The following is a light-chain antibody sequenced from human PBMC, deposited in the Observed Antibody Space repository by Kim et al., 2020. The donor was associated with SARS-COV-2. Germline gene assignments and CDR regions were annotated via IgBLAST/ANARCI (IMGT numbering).Light chain of an antibody. CDR2: DGS. Sequence: SANAGDRVNITCRAMQGVSRALAGYQQTPGEPRKLLIFDGSTLDSGGPSRFSGRGSGTEFTLAINSLQPEDFASYYCQQFYIYPLTYGGGTKLEI. V-gene: IGKV1-13*02. J-gene: IGKJ4*01. CDR3: QQFYIYPLT. CDR1: QGVSRA.